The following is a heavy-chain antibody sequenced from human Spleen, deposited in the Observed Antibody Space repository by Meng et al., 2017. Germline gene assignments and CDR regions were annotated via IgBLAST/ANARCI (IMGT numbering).Heavy chain of an antibody. CDR3: ARGPTTMAHDFDY. CDR2: INHSGST. J-gene: IGHJ4*02. Sequence: QVPLQRWGAGLVKPSETLSLPCVVSGGSFSDYYWSWICQPPGKGLEWIGEINHSGSTNYNPSLESRATISVDTSQNNLSLKLSSVTAADSAVYYCARGPTTMAHDFDYWGQGTLVTVSS. CDR1: GGSFSDYY. V-gene: IGHV4-34*01. D-gene: IGHD4-11*01.